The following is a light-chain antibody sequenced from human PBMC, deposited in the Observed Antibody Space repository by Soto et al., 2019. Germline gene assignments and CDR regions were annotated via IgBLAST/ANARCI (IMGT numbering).Light chain of an antibody. V-gene: IGLV2-14*01. CDR2: EVS. CDR1: SSDVGNYKY. Sequence: QSALTHPASLSGSPGQSITISYTGTSSDVGNYKYVSWYQQHPGKAPKLMIYEVSNRPSGVSNRFSGSKSGNTASLIISGLQAEDETDYYCSSYTSSGTYVFGTGTKVTVL. CDR3: SSYTSSGTYV. J-gene: IGLJ1*01.